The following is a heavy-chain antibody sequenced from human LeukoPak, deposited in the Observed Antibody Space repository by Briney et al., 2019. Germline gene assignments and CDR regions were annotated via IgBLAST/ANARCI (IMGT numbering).Heavy chain of an antibody. J-gene: IGHJ6*02. V-gene: IGHV3-23*01. CDR1: GFIFSNYV. D-gene: IGHD4-17*01. CDR3: ARDPHPPYPYGDPGIWYGMDV. CDR2: ISGSGRTT. Sequence: PGGSLRLSCAASGFIFSNYVMNWVRQAPGKGLEWVSLISGSGRTTFYAESVKGRFTISRDNSKNTLYLQMNSLRAEDTAVYYCARDPHPPYPYGDPGIWYGMDVWGQGTTVTVSS.